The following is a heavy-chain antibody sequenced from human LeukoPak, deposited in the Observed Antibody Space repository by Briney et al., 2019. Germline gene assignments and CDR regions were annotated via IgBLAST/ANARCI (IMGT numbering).Heavy chain of an antibody. CDR1: GFTFSSYA. V-gene: IGHV3-23*01. D-gene: IGHD3-22*01. Sequence: GGSLRLSCAASGFTFSSYAMSWVRQAPGKGLEWVSAISGSGGSTYYADSVKGRFTISRDNSKNTLYLQMNSLRAEDTAVYYCAKALTTTTYYYDSSGYAQGYWGQGTLVTVSS. CDR3: AKALTTTTYYYDSSGYAQGY. CDR2: ISGSGGST. J-gene: IGHJ4*02.